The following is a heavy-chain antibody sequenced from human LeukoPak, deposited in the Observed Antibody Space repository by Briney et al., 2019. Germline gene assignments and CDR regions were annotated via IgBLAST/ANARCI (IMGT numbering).Heavy chain of an antibody. CDR3: ARDGEYYDSRGSYFDS. Sequence: GASVKVSCKVSGYTLTELSMHWVRQAPGKGLGWMGGFDPEDGETIYAQKFQGRVTMTRDTSTSTVYLELSNLRSDDTAVYYCARDGEYYDSRGSYFDSWGQGTLVTVSS. CDR2: FDPEDGET. CDR1: GYTLTELS. D-gene: IGHD3-22*01. V-gene: IGHV1-24*01. J-gene: IGHJ4*02.